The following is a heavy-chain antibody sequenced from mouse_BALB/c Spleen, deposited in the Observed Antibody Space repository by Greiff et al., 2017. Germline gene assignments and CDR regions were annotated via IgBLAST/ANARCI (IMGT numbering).Heavy chain of an antibody. Sequence: EVKLMESGGGLVQPGGSRKLSCAASGFTFSSFGMHWVRQAPEKGLEWVAYISSGSSTIYYADTVKGRFTISRDNAKNTLYLQMSSLKSEDTAMYYCTRDYYGSSLYWYFDVWGAGTTVTVSS. CDR3: TRDYYGSSLYWYFDV. CDR1: GFTFSSFG. CDR2: ISSGSSTI. J-gene: IGHJ1*01. V-gene: IGHV5-17*03. D-gene: IGHD1-1*01.